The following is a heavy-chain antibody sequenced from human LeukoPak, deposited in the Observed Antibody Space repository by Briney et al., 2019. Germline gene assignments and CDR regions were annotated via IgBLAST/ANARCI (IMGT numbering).Heavy chain of an antibody. CDR3: ARALGGTGNYYYYGMDV. CDR1: GFTFSSYW. V-gene: IGHV3-7*01. J-gene: IGHJ6*02. CDR2: IKQDGSEK. D-gene: IGHD1-1*01. Sequence: GGSLRLSCAASGFTFSSYWMSWVRQAPGKGLEWVANIKQDGSEKYYVDSVKGRFTISRDNAKNSLYLQMNSLRAEDTTVYYCARALGGTGNYYYYGMDVWGQGTTVTVSS.